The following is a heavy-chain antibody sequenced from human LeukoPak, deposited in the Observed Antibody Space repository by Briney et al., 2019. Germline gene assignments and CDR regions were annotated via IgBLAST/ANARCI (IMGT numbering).Heavy chain of an antibody. J-gene: IGHJ4*02. CDR2: INSDGSST. CDR1: GFTFSSHW. D-gene: IGHD3-22*01. CDR3: ARDYYDSSGPPLY. Sequence: GGSLRLSCAASGFTFSSHWMHWVRQAPGKGLVWVSRINSDGSSTSYADSVKGRFTISRDNAKNTLYLQMNSLRAEDTAVYYCARDYYDSSGPPLYWGQGTLVTVSS. V-gene: IGHV3-74*01.